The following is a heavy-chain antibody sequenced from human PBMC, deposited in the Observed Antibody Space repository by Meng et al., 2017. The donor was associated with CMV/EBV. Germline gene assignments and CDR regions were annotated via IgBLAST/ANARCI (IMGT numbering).Heavy chain of an antibody. D-gene: IGHD5-12*01. Sequence: SETLSLTCTVSGGSISSYYWSWIRQPPGKGLEWIGYIYYSGSTNYNPSLKSRVTISVDTSKNQFSLKLSSVTAAETAVYYCARAYSGYGEIDYWGQGTLVTVSS. V-gene: IGHV4-59*01. CDR2: IYYSGST. CDR1: GGSISSYY. CDR3: ARAYSGYGEIDY. J-gene: IGHJ4*02.